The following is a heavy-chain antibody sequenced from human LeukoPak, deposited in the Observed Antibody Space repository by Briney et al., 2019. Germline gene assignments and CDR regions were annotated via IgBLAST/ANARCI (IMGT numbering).Heavy chain of an antibody. D-gene: IGHD6-19*01. CDR1: GFTFNSYA. CDR3: AKYSHGQRGGSGWYIPWSHGHGMDV. J-gene: IGHJ6*02. CDR2: ISGSGGST. V-gene: IGHV3-23*01. Sequence: PGGSLRLSCAASGFTFNSYAMSWVRQAPGKGLEWVSAISGSGGSTYYADSVKGRFTISRDNSKNTLYLQMNSLRAEDTAVYYCAKYSHGQRGGSGWYIPWSHGHGMDVWGQGTTVTVSS.